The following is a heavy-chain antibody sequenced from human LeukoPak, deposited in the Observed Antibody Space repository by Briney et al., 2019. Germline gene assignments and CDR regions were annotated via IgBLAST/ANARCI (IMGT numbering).Heavy chain of an antibody. D-gene: IGHD6-19*01. CDR3: AKGNAVAGNEYFQH. CDR1: GFTFSSYG. CDR2: ISYDGSNK. Sequence: GGSLRLSCAASGFTFSSYGMHWVRQAPGKGLEWVAVISYDGSNKYYADSVKGRFTISRDNSKNTLYLQMNSLRAEDTVVYYCAKGNAVAGNEYFQHWGQGTLVTVSS. V-gene: IGHV3-30*18. J-gene: IGHJ1*01.